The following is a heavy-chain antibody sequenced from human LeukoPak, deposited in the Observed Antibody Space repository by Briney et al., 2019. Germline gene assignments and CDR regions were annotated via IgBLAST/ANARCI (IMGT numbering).Heavy chain of an antibody. Sequence: GGSLRLSCVASGFTFSSYGMSWVRQAPGKGLEWVSSLNGGGDTTYYAGSVKGRFTISRDNSKNTLYLQMNSLRAEDTVVYYCTRRVAANNPFDYWGQGTLVTVSS. D-gene: IGHD6-19*01. V-gene: IGHV3-23*01. J-gene: IGHJ4*02. CDR1: GFTFSSYG. CDR3: TRRVAANNPFDY. CDR2: LNGGGDTT.